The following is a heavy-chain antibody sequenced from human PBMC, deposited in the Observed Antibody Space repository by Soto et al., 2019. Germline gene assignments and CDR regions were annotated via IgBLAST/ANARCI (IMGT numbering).Heavy chain of an antibody. CDR1: GFTFDDYA. D-gene: IGHD6-19*01. CDR3: AKLPVAGSSTFDY. J-gene: IGHJ4*02. CDR2: ISWNSGSI. Sequence: SLRLSCAASGFTFDDYAMHWVRQAPGKGLEWVSGISWNSGSIGYADSVKGRFTISRDNAKSTLYLQMNSLRAEDTAVYYCAKLPVAGSSTFDYWGQGIPVTVSS. V-gene: IGHV3-9*01.